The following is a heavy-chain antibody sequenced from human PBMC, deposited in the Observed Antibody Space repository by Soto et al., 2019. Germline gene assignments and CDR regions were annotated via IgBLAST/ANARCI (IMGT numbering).Heavy chain of an antibody. J-gene: IGHJ6*01. CDR2: IFSSGTT. CDR3: ARVPSPFDYYYAMDV. Sequence: QVQLRESGPGLVMPSQTLSLTCTVSGDSISSGNKYWSWIRQPPGKGLEWIGYIFSSGTTYYNPSLKSRLTMSLDTSENQFSLKLNSLTDADTAVYYCARVPSPFDYYYAMDVW. D-gene: IGHD3-16*01. CDR1: GDSISSGNKY. V-gene: IGHV4-30-4*01.